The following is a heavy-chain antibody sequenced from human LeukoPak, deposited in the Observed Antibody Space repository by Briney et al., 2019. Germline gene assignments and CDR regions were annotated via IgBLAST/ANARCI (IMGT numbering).Heavy chain of an antibody. CDR2: INPNSGGT. J-gene: IGHJ4*02. CDR3: ARGPRYYDFWSGYDDY. V-gene: IGHV1-2*02. D-gene: IGHD3-3*01. Sequence: ASVKVSCKASGYTFTGYYMHWVRQAPGQGLEWMGWINPNSGGTNYAQKFQGRVTMTRDTSISTAYMELSRLRSDDTAVYYCARGPRYYDFWSGYDDYWGQGTLVTVSS. CDR1: GYTFTGYY.